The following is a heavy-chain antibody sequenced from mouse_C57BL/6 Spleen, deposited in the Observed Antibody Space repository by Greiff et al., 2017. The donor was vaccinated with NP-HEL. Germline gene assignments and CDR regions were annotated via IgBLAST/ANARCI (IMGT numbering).Heavy chain of an antibody. CDR2: INPGSGGT. CDR1: GYAFTNYL. Sequence: VKLQQSGAELVRPGTSVKVSCKASGYAFTNYLIEWVKQRPGQGLEWIGVINPGSGGTNYNEKFKGKATLTADKSSSTAYMQLSSLTSEDSAVYFCARSRILYAMDYWGQGTSVTVSS. J-gene: IGHJ4*01. V-gene: IGHV1-54*01. CDR3: ARSRILYAMDY.